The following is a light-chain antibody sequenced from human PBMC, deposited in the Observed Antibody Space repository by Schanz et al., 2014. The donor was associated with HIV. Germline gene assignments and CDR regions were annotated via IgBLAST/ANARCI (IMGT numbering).Light chain of an antibody. Sequence: QSALTQPPSASGSPGQSVTISCTGTSNDVGGYNFVSWYQEHPGKAPKLLIYEVTKRPSGVSGRFSGSKSGNTASLAISDLQAADEADYYCSSFSTSDTPIFGTGTKLTVL. CDR3: SSFSTSDTPI. V-gene: IGLV2-8*01. CDR2: EVT. J-gene: IGLJ1*01. CDR1: SNDVGGYNF.